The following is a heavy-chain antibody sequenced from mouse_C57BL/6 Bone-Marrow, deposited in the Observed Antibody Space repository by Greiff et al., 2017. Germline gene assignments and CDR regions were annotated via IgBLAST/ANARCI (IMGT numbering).Heavy chain of an antibody. CDR3: ARWGVTWFAY. CDR2: INPYNGGT. D-gene: IGHD2-1*01. CDR1: GYTFTDYY. V-gene: IGHV1-19*01. J-gene: IGHJ3*01. Sequence: EVKLMESGPVLVKPGASVKMSCKASGYTFTDYYMNWVKQSHGKSLEWIGVINPYNGGTSYNQKFKGKATLNVDKSSSTAYMELNSRTSEDSAVYYCARWGVTWFAYWGQGTLVTVSA.